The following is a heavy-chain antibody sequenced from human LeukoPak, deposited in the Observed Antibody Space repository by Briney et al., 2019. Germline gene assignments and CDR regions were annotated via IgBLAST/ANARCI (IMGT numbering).Heavy chain of an antibody. D-gene: IGHD2-15*01. CDR1: GFTFSSYG. Sequence: PGESLRLSCAASGFTFSSYGMHWVRQAPGKGLEWVAVIWYDGSNKYYADSVKGRFTISRDNSKNTLYLRMNSLRAEDTAVYYCARDPGCSGGSCYSAWFDPWGQGTLVTVSS. J-gene: IGHJ5*02. CDR3: ARDPGCSGGSCYSAWFDP. V-gene: IGHV3-33*01. CDR2: IWYDGSNK.